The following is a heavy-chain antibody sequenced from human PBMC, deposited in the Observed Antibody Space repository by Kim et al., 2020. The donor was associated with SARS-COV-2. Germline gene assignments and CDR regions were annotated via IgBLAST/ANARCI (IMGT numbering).Heavy chain of an antibody. D-gene: IGHD3-22*01. J-gene: IGHJ4*02. CDR1: GFTFSSYG. CDR2: IWYDGSNK. CDR3: ARDWDYYDSSGYYFW. Sequence: GGSLRLSCAASGFTFSSYGMHWVRQAPGKGLEWVAVIWYDGSNKYYADSVKGRFTISRDNSKNTLYLQMNSLRAEDTAVYYCARDWDYYDSSGYYFWWGQGTLVTVSS. V-gene: IGHV3-33*08.